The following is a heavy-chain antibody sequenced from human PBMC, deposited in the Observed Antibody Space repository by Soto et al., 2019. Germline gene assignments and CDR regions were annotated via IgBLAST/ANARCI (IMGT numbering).Heavy chain of an antibody. CDR1: GYTCTTYG. J-gene: IGHJ4*02. CDR2: ISAHNGNT. CDR3: ARGRYGDY. Sequence: QVHLVQSGAEVKKPGASVKVSCKCSGYTCTTYGITWVRQAPGQGLEWMGWISAHNGNTNYAQKLQGRVTVTRDTSTSTAYRELRSLRSDDTAVYYCARGRYGDYWGQGALVTVSS. V-gene: IGHV1-18*01. D-gene: IGHD1-1*01.